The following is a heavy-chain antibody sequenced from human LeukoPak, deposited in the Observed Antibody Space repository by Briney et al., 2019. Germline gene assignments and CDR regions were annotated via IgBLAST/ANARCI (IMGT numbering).Heavy chain of an antibody. Sequence: GGSLRLSCAASGFTFSSYWIHWVRQPPGKGLVWVSRIRGDGGSTSYAGFAKGRFTISRDNAKDTLYLQMNSLSADDTAVYYCARAYNSHFDYWGQGALVTVSS. D-gene: IGHD1-1*01. CDR2: IRGDGGST. J-gene: IGHJ4*02. V-gene: IGHV3-74*01. CDR1: GFTFSSYW. CDR3: ARAYNSHFDY.